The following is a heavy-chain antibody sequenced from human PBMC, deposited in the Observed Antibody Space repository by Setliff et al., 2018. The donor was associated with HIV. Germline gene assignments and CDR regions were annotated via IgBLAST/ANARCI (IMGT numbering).Heavy chain of an antibody. V-gene: IGHV1-18*01. CDR3: ATSGFYDILTGPTPGVFDI. D-gene: IGHD3-9*01. J-gene: IGHJ3*02. CDR1: GYTFTTSG. Sequence: GASVKVSCKTSGYTFTTSGISWVRQAPGQGLEWMGWINIYSGNTHYAQKFQRRVTMTEDTSTDTAYMALSSLRSEDTAMYYCATSGFYDILTGPTPGVFDIWGQGTMVTVSS. CDR2: INIYSGNT.